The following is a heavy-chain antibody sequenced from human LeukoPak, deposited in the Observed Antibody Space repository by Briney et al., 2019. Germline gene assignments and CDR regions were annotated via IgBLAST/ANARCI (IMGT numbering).Heavy chain of an antibody. Sequence: GGSLRLSCAASGFTFSSYSMNWVRQAPGKGLEWVSYISSSSSTIYYADSVKGRFTISRDNAKNSLYLQMNSLRAEDTAVYSCASPGSGSYSRYAFDYWGQGTLVTVSS. V-gene: IGHV3-48*04. D-gene: IGHD3-10*01. CDR3: ASPGSGSYSRYAFDY. J-gene: IGHJ4*02. CDR1: GFTFSSYS. CDR2: ISSSSSTI.